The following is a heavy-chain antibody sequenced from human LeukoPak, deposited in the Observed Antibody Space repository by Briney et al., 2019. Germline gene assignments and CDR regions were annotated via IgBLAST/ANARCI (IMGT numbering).Heavy chain of an antibody. CDR3: ARGNSHSGSSCYDY. J-gene: IGHJ4*02. Sequence: PSETLSLTCAVYGGSFSGYYWSWIRQPPGKGLEWIGETNHSGSTNYNPSLKSRVTISVDTSKNQFSLKLSSVTAADTAVYYCARGNSHSGSSCYDYWGQGTLVTVSS. CDR1: GGSFSGYY. D-gene: IGHD2-15*01. V-gene: IGHV4-34*01. CDR2: TNHSGST.